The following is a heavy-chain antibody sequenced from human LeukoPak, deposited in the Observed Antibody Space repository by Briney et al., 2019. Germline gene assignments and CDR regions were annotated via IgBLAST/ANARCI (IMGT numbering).Heavy chain of an antibody. D-gene: IGHD6-19*01. J-gene: IGHJ4*02. V-gene: IGHV4-59*01. CDR2: ICYSGST. Sequence: SETLSLTCTLSGGSISSYYWSWIRHPPGEGREWVWYICYSGSTNYNPSLKSRVTISVDTSKNQFCLKLSSVTAADTAVYYCARHSGSRTKFYYFDYWGQGTLVTVS. CDR3: ARHSGSRTKFYYFDY. CDR1: GGSISSYY.